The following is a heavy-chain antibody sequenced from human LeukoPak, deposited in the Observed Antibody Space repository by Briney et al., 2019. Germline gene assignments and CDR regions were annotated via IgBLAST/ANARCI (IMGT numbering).Heavy chain of an antibody. CDR1: GNSISSGDYY. D-gene: IGHD3-16*02. Sequence: SETLSLTCTVSGNSISSGDYYWSWIRQPAGKGLEWIGRIYTSGSTTYNPSLKSRVTISVDTSKNQFSLKLSSVTAADTAVYYCARDHYDYVWGSYRHWGQGTLVTVSS. V-gene: IGHV4-61*02. CDR3: ARDHYDYVWGSYRH. CDR2: IYTSGST. J-gene: IGHJ4*02.